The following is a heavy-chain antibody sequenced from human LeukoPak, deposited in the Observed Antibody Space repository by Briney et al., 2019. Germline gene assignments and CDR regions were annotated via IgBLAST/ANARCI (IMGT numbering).Heavy chain of an antibody. J-gene: IGHJ5*02. V-gene: IGHV4-59*13. D-gene: IGHD2-21*01. CDR3: ARYSNAYAGARWFDH. CDR2: IYYSGST. CDR1: GGSINSYY. Sequence: SETLSLTCTVSGGSINSYYWSWIRQPPGKELEWIGYIYYSGSTNYNPSLKSRVTISVDTSKNQFSLILNSVTAADTAVYYCARYSNAYAGARWFDHWGQGALVTVSS.